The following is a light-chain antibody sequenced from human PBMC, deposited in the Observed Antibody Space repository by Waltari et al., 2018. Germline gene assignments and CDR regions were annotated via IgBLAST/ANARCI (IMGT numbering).Light chain of an antibody. CDR1: SSDIGDYNY. CDR3: SSFTTSSTLVV. J-gene: IGLJ2*01. V-gene: IGLV2-14*03. Sequence: QSALTQPASVSGSPGQSITISCTGTSSDIGDYNYVSWYQQYPGRAPTLIISDVSLRPLGVSDRFAGSQSGNTASLTISALQADDEADYYCSSFTTSSTLVVFGGGTKLTVL. CDR2: DVS.